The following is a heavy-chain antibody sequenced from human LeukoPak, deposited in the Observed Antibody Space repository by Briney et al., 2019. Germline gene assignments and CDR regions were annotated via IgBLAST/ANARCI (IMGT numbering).Heavy chain of an antibody. CDR1: GGTFSSYA. CDR2: IFPIFDTA. J-gene: IGHJ4*02. D-gene: IGHD3-9*01. Sequence: SVKVSCKASGGTFSSYAISWVRQAPGQGLEWMGGIFPIFDTANYAQKFQGRVTITADESTSTAYMELSSLRSEDTAVYYCARVHRVFDILAGYYDYWGQGTLVTVSS. V-gene: IGHV1-69*01. CDR3: ARVHRVFDILAGYYDY.